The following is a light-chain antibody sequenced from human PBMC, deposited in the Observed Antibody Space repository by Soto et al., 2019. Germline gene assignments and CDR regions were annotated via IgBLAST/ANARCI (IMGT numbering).Light chain of an antibody. CDR1: QSVSSNY. Sequence: EIVLTQSPGTLSLSPWERATLSCRASQSVSSNYLAWYQQKPGQAPRLLIYGASSRATGIPDRLSGSGSGTDFTLTINRLEPEDFAVYYCQQYGSSPITFGQGTRLEIK. CDR2: GAS. V-gene: IGKV3-20*01. CDR3: QQYGSSPIT. J-gene: IGKJ5*01.